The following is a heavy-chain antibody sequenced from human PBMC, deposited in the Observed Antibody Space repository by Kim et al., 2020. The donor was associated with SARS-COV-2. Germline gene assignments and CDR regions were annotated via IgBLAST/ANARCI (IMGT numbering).Heavy chain of an antibody. CDR2: T. J-gene: IGHJ5*02. V-gene: IGHV4-31*02. Sequence: TSYNPSLQSRVTISVDTSKNQFSLKLSSVTAADTAVYYCARDHSDNWFDPWGQGTLVTVSS. CDR3: ARDHSDNWFDP.